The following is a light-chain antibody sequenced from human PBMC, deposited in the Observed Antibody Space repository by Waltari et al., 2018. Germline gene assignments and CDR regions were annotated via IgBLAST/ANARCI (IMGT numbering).Light chain of an antibody. CDR1: QSVSSN. CDR2: DAS. Sequence: EIVMTQSPGTLSVSPGERATLSCRASQSVSSNLAWYQQKPGQAPRLLIHDASTRATGVPAGFSGSGSGTEFTLTISSLQSEDFAVYYCQQYNDWPPGYTFGQGTKLEI. V-gene: IGKV3-15*01. J-gene: IGKJ2*01. CDR3: QQYNDWPPGYT.